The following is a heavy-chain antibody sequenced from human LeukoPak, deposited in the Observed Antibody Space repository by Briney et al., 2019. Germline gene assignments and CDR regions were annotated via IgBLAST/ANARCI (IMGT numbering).Heavy chain of an antibody. D-gene: IGHD1-7*01. V-gene: IGHV3-15*04. CDR2: TVSEIDGGTT. J-gene: IGHJ6*02. Sequence: GGSLRLSCAASGFTFNYAWMSWVRQVPGKGLEWVGQTVSEIDGGTTDYAAPVKGRFTISRDDSKSTLYLQMNSLKIEDTAVYYCTTDEDWNYARKDVWGQGATVIASS. CDR3: TTDEDWNYARKDV. CDR1: GFTFNYAW.